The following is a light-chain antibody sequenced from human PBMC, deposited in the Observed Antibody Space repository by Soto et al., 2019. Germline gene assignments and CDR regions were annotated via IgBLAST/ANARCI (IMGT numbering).Light chain of an antibody. CDR2: DAS. Sequence: DIQMTQSPSTLSASVGDRVTITCRASQSISTYLAWYQQKPGRAPKLLIYDASGLEGGVPSRFSGSGSGTEFTLTISSLQPDDFATYYCQHYNSYSEAFGQGTKVELK. CDR1: QSISTY. CDR3: QHYNSYSEA. J-gene: IGKJ1*01. V-gene: IGKV1-5*01.